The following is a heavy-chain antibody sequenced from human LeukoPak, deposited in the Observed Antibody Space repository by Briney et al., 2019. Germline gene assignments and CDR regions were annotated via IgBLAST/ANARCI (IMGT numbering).Heavy chain of an antibody. V-gene: IGHV3-74*01. CDR3: AREGLPALNGLQDAFDI. Sequence: GRFTISRDNAKNTLYLQMNSLRAEDTAVYYCAREGLPALNGLQDAFDIWGQGTMVTVSS. D-gene: IGHD5-24*01. J-gene: IGHJ3*02.